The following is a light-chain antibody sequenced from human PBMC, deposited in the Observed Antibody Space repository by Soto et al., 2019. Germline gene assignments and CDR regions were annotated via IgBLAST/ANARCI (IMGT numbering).Light chain of an antibody. CDR1: RSDIGAYNF. CDR3: TSWTTSTTMI. Sequence: QSALTQPASVSGSPGQSITITCNGTRSDIGAYNFVSWYQQHPGEVPKLMLYDVSIRPSGVSNRFSGSKSGNTASLTISGLQAEDEADYYCTSWTTSTTMIFGGGTKVTVL. CDR2: DVS. J-gene: IGLJ2*01. V-gene: IGLV2-14*03.